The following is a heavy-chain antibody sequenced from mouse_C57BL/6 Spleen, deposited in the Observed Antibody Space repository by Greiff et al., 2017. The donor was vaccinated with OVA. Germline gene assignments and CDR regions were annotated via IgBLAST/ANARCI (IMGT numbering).Heavy chain of an antibody. CDR3: ARDSWFAY. J-gene: IGHJ3*01. V-gene: IGHV5-12*01. Sequence: EVQLVESGGGLVQPGGSLKLSCAASGFTFSDYYMYWVRQTPEKRLEWVAYISNGGGRPYYPDTVKGRFTISRDNAKNTLYLQMSRLKSEDTAMYYCARDSWFAYWGQGTLVTVSA. CDR1: GFTFSDYY. CDR2: ISNGGGRP.